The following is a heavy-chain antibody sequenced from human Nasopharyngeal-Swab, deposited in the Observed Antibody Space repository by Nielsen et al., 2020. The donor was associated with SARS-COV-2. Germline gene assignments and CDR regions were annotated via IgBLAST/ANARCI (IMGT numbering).Heavy chain of an antibody. J-gene: IGHJ5*02. D-gene: IGHD2-15*01. Sequence: GESLKISCAASGFTFTSYAMNWVRHAPGKGLEWVSGISGRGGKTYYAESVKGRFTISRDISKNTLYLQMNGLRDEDTAVYYCAKDSGAGFCDDGSCFPTNHWGLGTLVTVSS. V-gene: IGHV3-23*01. CDR1: GFTFTSYA. CDR3: AKDSGAGFCDDGSCFPTNH. CDR2: ISGRGGKT.